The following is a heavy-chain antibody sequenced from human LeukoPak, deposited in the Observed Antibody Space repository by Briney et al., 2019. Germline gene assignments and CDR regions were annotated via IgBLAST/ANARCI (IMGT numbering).Heavy chain of an antibody. CDR2: ISKNGGNT. J-gene: IGHJ3*02. CDR3: ATEGGSGSYYGDGAFDM. CDR1: GFTLSSYA. V-gene: IGHV3-23*01. D-gene: IGHD3-10*01. Sequence: GGSLRLSCAASGFTLSSYAMNWVRQAPGKGLEWVSGISKNGGNTYYADFVQGRFTISRDNSKNTLYLQMNSLRAEDTAVYYCATEGGSGSYYGDGAFDMWGQGTMVTVSS.